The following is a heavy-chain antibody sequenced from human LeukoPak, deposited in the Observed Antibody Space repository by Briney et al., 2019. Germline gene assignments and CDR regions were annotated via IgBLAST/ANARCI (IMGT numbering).Heavy chain of an antibody. Sequence: SETLSLTCTVSGGSISSYYWSWIRQPPGKGLEWIGYINYSGSTNYNPSLKSRVTISVDTSKNQFSLKLSSVTAADTAVYYCARDYVRSAAGTVYCYGMDVWGQGTTVTVSS. J-gene: IGHJ6*02. CDR3: ARDYVRSAAGTVYCYGMDV. V-gene: IGHV4-59*01. D-gene: IGHD6-13*01. CDR2: INYSGST. CDR1: GGSISSYY.